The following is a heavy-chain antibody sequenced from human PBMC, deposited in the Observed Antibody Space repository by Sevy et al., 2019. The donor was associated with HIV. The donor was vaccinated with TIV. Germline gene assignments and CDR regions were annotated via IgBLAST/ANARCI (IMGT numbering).Heavy chain of an antibody. Sequence: GGSLRLSCTVSGFPFKNSWMHWVRQAPGRGLEWVCRIKSKMDGRAEEDSAPVRGRFSISRDDSKKTVYLQMKRLKIEAVDVYYCSSPRLGASWAPFDIWGQGTMVTVSS. D-gene: IGHD1-26*01. V-gene: IGHV3-15*07. CDR3: SSPRLGASWAPFDI. CDR2: IKSKMDGRAE. CDR1: GFPFKNSW. J-gene: IGHJ3*02.